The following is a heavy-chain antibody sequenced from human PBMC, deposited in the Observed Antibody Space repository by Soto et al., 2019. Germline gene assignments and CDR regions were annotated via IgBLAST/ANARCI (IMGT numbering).Heavy chain of an antibody. D-gene: IGHD2-15*01. V-gene: IGHV2-5*02. CDR3: AHRGVDCSGGSCYRSLFDY. CDR2: IYWDDDK. Sequence: SGPTLVNPTQTLTLTCTFSGFSLSTSGVGVGWIRQPPGKALEWLALIYWDDDKRYSPSLKSRLTITKDTSKNQVVLTMTNMDPVDTATYYCAHRGVDCSGGSCYRSLFDYWGQGTLVTVSS. J-gene: IGHJ4*02. CDR1: GFSLSTSGVG.